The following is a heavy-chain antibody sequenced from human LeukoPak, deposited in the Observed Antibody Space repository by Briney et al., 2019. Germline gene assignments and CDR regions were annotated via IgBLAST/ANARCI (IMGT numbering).Heavy chain of an antibody. D-gene: IGHD5-12*01. CDR3: SRDPRGGDF. V-gene: IGHV3-11*05. Sequence: GGSLRLSCAASGFTFSDHYMTWFRQAPGKGLEWLSYISRTSSDIKYADSVKGRFTISRDNGMNSLYLQMNSLRVEDTAVYYCSRDPRGGDFWGQGTLVTVSS. CDR1: GFTFSDHY. CDR2: ISRTSSDI. J-gene: IGHJ4*02.